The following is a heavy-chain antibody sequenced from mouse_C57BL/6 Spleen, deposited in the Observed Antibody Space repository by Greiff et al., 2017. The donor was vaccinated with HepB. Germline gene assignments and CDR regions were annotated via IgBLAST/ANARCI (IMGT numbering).Heavy chain of an antibody. D-gene: IGHD4-1*01. V-gene: IGHV1-7*01. CDR2: INPSSGYT. J-gene: IGHJ4*01. CDR3: AGERLSGPLYYYAMDY. Sequence: VQLQQSGAELAKPGASVKLSCKASGYTFTSYWMHWVKQRPGQGLEWIGYINPSSGYTKYNQKLKDKATLTADKSSSTADMQLSSLTYEDSAVDYCAGERLSGPLYYYAMDYWGQGTSVTVSS. CDR1: GYTFTSYW.